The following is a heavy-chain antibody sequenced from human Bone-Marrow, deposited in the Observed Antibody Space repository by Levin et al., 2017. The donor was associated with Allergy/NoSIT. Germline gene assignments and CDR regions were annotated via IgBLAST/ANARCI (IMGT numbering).Heavy chain of an antibody. Sequence: VASVKVSCKASGGTFRGKGISWVRQAPGQGLEWMGGIIPLLGTTNFAPKFRGRVTFTADESTRTVYMELSSLNSEDTAVYFCAREEGARATYYFDYWGQGSLVTVSS. D-gene: IGHD1-26*01. CDR1: GGTFRGKG. CDR2: IIPLLGTT. J-gene: IGHJ4*02. V-gene: IGHV1-69*13. CDR3: AREEGARATYYFDY.